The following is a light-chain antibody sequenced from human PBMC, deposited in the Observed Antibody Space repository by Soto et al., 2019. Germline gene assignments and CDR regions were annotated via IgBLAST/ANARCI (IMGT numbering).Light chain of an antibody. CDR2: WAS. CDR1: QSVFYTSNNKYY. Sequence: DIVMTQSPDSLAVSLGERATINCKSSQSVFYTSNNKYYLAWYQQKPGQPPKLLIYWASTRESGVPDRFSGSGSGTDFTLQISSLQAKDVAVYSCQQYYGTPYTFVPGTKLEIK. J-gene: IGKJ2*01. V-gene: IGKV4-1*01. CDR3: QQYYGTPYT.